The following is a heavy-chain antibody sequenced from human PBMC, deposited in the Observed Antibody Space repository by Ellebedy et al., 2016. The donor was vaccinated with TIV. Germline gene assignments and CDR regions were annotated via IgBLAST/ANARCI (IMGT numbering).Heavy chain of an antibody. D-gene: IGHD6-19*01. Sequence: GGSLRLXCAASGFTFSNYAMSWVRQAQGKGLEWVSSISSAGSGTNYADSVTGRFTISRDNSENTLFLQLSSLRAEDTALYYCAKDYSAGWWGQQPYDSWGQGTLVTVSS. J-gene: IGHJ4*02. CDR2: ISSAGSGT. CDR1: GFTFSNYA. V-gene: IGHV3-23*01. CDR3: AKDYSAGWWGQQPYDS.